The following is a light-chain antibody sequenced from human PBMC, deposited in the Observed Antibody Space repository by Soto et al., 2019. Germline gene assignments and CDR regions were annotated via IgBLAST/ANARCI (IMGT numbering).Light chain of an antibody. J-gene: IGKJ2*01. Sequence: EIVLTQSPGTLSLSPGERATLSCRASQSVSSSYLAWYQQKPGQAPRLLIYGASSRATGIPGRFSGSGSGTDFTLTISRLEPEDFATYYCQQSYSAPPYTFGQGTKVEIK. CDR3: QQSYSAPPYT. CDR2: GAS. CDR1: QSVSSSY. V-gene: IGKV3-20*01.